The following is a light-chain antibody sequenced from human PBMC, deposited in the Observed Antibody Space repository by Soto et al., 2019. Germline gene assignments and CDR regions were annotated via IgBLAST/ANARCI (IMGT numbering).Light chain of an antibody. V-gene: IGKV1-5*03. J-gene: IGKJ4*01. Sequence: DIQMTQSPSTLSASVGDRVTITCRASQSLNSWLAWYQQKPGKAPKLLIYKASSLESGVPSRFSGSGSGTEFTLTISSLQPDDFATYYCQQYYDYPLTFGGGTKVEIK. CDR2: KAS. CDR3: QQYYDYPLT. CDR1: QSLNSW.